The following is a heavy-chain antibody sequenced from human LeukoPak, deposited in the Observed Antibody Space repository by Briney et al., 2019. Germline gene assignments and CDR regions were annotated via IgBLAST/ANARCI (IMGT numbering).Heavy chain of an antibody. V-gene: IGHV3-43*02. D-gene: IGHD5-24*01. CDR2: ISGDGGST. J-gene: IGHJ4*02. CDR3: ARDQGYSFDY. CDR1: GFTFDDYA. Sequence: GSLRLSCAASGFTFDDYAMHWVRQAPGKGLEWVSLISGDGGSTYYADSVKGRLTISRDNAKNSLYLQMNSLRAEDTAVYYCARDQGYSFDYWGQGTLVTVSS.